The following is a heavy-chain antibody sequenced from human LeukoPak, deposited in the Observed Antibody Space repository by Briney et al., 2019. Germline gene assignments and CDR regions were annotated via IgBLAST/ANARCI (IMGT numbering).Heavy chain of an antibody. CDR1: GFTFSSYS. CDR3: ARDSQTMVPTGGDY. J-gene: IGHJ4*02. V-gene: IGHV3-21*01. D-gene: IGHD4/OR15-4a*01. Sequence: TRGSLRLSCAASGFTFSSYSMNWVRQAPGKGLEWVSFISSSSSYIYYADSVKGRFTISRDNAENSLYLQMNSLRAEDTAVYYCARDSQTMVPTGGDYWGQGTLVTVSS. CDR2: ISSSSSYI.